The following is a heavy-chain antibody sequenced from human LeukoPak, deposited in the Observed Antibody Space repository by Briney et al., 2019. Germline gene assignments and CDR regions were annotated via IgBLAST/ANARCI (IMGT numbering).Heavy chain of an antibody. CDR1: GASISAYY. CDR3: ARGHKGLEV. V-gene: IGHV4-59*01. Sequence: SETLSLTCSVSGASISAYYWSWTRQPPGKGLEWIGYIHYSGTINYNPSLMSRVTISVDSSKNQFSLRLSSVTAADTAVYFCARGHKGLEVWGQGATVTVSS. J-gene: IGHJ6*02. CDR2: IHYSGTI.